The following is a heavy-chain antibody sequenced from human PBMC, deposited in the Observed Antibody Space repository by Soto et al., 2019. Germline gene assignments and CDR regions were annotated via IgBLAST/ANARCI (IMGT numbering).Heavy chain of an antibody. J-gene: IGHJ2*01. V-gene: IGHV4-34*01. CDR2: INHSGST. CDR3: ARASDSSSRHGYFDL. D-gene: IGHD6-13*01. CDR1: GGSFSGYY. Sequence: QVQLQQWGAGLLKPSETLSLTCAVYGGSFSGYYWSWIRQPPGKGLEWIGEINHSGSTNYNPSLKGRVSIPVDPSKHQFSLKLSSVTAADTAVYYCARASDSSSRHGYFDLWGRGTLVTVSS.